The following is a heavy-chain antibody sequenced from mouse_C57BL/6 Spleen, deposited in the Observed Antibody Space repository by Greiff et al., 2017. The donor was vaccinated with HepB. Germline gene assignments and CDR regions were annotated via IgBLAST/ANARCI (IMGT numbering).Heavy chain of an antibody. D-gene: IGHD2-5*01. CDR2: IDPSDSYT. J-gene: IGHJ3*01. CDR1: GYTFTSYW. Sequence: QVQLQQPGAELVKPGASVKLSCKASGYTFTSYWMQWVKQRPGQGLEWIGEIDPSDSYTNYNQKFKGKATLTVDTSSSTAYMQLSSLTSEDSAVYYCARGYYSNYDAYWGQGTLVTVSA. CDR3: ARGYYSNYDAY. V-gene: IGHV1-50*01.